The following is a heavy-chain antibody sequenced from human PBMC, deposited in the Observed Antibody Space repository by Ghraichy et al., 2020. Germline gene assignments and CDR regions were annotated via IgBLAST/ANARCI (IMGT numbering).Heavy chain of an antibody. CDR3: ARGVSMAAGGDIFDV. V-gene: IGHV4-30-2*01. D-gene: IGHD6-13*01. CDR2: IYHSGST. CDR1: GCSISSCCYS. Sequence: SQTRSLTCVVSGCSISSCCYSWTWIRQPPGKGLEWIGYIYHSGSTYYNPALKSRVTMSVDRSKNQFSLNLNSVTAADTADYFCARGVSMAAGGDIFDVWGQGTMVTVSS. J-gene: IGHJ3*01.